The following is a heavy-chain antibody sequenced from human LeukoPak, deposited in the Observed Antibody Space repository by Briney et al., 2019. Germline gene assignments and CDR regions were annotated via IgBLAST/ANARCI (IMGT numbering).Heavy chain of an antibody. Sequence: ETLSLTCTVSGGSISSYYWSWVRQAPGKGLEWVGNIQPDGSEQYPVDSVKGRFTISRDNSRNSLFLQMNSLRAEDTAVYYCARLFPYYYDTSGYWLDYWGQGTLVTVSS. CDR2: IQPDGSEQ. D-gene: IGHD3-22*01. CDR1: GGSISSYY. J-gene: IGHJ4*02. V-gene: IGHV3-7*01. CDR3: ARLFPYYYDTSGYWLDY.